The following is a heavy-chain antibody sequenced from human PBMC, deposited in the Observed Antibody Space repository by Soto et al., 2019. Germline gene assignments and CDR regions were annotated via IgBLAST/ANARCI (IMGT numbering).Heavy chain of an antibody. CDR1: GGSISSYY. Sequence: PSETLSLTCTVSGGSISSYYWSWIRQPPGKGLEWIGYIYYSGSTNYNPSLKSRATISVDTSKNQFSLKLSSVTAADTAVYYCARDPGIAAAGYNWFDPWGQGTLVTVSS. D-gene: IGHD6-13*01. CDR2: IYYSGST. J-gene: IGHJ5*02. CDR3: ARDPGIAAAGYNWFDP. V-gene: IGHV4-59*01.